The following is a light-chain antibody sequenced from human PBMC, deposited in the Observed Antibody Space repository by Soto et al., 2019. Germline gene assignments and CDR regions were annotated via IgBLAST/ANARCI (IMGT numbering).Light chain of an antibody. CDR2: DAS. CDR1: QSVSSY. V-gene: IGKV3-11*01. CDR3: HQRNNWPIT. Sequence: EIVLTQSPATLSLSPGERATLSCRASQSVSSYLAWYQQKPGQAPRLLIYDASNRATGIPARFSGSGSGTDFTLTISSLEPEDFAVYYCHQRNNWPITFGQGTRLEMK. J-gene: IGKJ5*01.